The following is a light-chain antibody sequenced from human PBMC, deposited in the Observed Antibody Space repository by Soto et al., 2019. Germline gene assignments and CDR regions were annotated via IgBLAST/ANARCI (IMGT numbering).Light chain of an antibody. CDR1: QSINSD. V-gene: IGKV3D-15*02. Sequence: EIVMTQSPATLSVSPGETNSLSCRASQSINSDVAWYQQKVGQAPRLLIYGASTRATGIPDRFSGSGSGTDFTLTIDRLEPEDFAVYYCHQYYSSPTTFGGGTKVDIK. J-gene: IGKJ4*01. CDR3: HQYYSSPTT. CDR2: GAS.